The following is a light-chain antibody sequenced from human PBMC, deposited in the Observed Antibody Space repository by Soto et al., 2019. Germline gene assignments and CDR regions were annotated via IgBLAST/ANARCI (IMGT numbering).Light chain of an antibody. CDR1: QDISNY. CDR2: DAS. Sequence: DIQMTQSPSSLSASVGDRVTITCQASQDISNYLNWYQQKPGKAPKLLIYDASNLETGVPSRFSGSGSGTDFTLTIGSLQPEDFAAYYCQQSYSTPITFGQGTRLEIK. J-gene: IGKJ5*01. CDR3: QQSYSTPIT. V-gene: IGKV1-39*01.